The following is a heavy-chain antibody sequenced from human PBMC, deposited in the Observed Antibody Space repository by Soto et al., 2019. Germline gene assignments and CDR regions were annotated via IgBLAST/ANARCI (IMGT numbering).Heavy chain of an antibody. Sequence: GGSLRLSCAASGFILSSYEMNWVRQAPGKGLEWISYSSTSGTTKYYADSVKGRFTISRDNARNSLYLQMHSLRAEDTAVYYCASLLETVNDNARYGMDVWGPGTPVTVSS. CDR3: ASLLETVNDNARYGMDV. CDR1: GFILSSYE. CDR2: SSTSGTTK. D-gene: IGHD3-16*01. J-gene: IGHJ6*02. V-gene: IGHV3-48*03.